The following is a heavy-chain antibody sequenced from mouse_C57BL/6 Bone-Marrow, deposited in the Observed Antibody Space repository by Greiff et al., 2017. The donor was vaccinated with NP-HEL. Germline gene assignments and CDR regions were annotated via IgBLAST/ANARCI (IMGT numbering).Heavy chain of an antibody. V-gene: IGHV5-15*01. CDR2: ISNLAYSI. CDR1: GFTFSDYG. Sequence: EVHLVESGGGLVQPGGSLKLSCAASGFTFSDYGMAWVRQAPRKGPEWVAFISNLAYSIYYADTVTGRFTISRENAKNTLYLEMSSLRSEDTAMYYCARHGLRYFDVWGTGTTVTVSS. D-gene: IGHD2-13*01. CDR3: ARHGLRYFDV. J-gene: IGHJ1*03.